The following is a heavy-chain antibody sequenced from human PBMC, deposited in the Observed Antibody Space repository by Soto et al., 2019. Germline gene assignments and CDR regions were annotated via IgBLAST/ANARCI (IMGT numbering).Heavy chain of an antibody. V-gene: IGHV3-23*01. Sequence: EVQLLESGGGLVQPGGSLRLSCAASGFTFSSYAMSWVRQAPGKGLEWVSAISGSGGSTYYADSVKGRFTISRDNAKNTLYLQMNSLRAEDTAVYYCAKDPDYYYGMDVWGQGTTVTVSS. J-gene: IGHJ6*02. CDR2: ISGSGGST. CDR1: GFTFSSYA. CDR3: AKDPDYYYGMDV.